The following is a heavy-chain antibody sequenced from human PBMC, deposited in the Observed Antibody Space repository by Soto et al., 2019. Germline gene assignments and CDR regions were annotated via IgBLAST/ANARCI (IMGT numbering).Heavy chain of an antibody. Sequence: QVQLQESGPGLVKPSQPLSLTCTVSGGSISSGGYYWSWIRQHPGKGLEWIGYIYYSGSTYYNPSLKSRVTISVDTSKNQFSLKLSSVTAADTAVYYCARNPGDSSGWYDPYYYYGMDVWGQGTTVTVSS. D-gene: IGHD6-19*01. V-gene: IGHV4-31*03. J-gene: IGHJ6*02. CDR1: GGSISSGGYY. CDR3: ARNPGDSSGWYDPYYYYGMDV. CDR2: IYYSGST.